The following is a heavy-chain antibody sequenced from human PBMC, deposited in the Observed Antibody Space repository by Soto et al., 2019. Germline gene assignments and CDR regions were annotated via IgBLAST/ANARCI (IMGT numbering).Heavy chain of an antibody. CDR2: IQSGGPT. D-gene: IGHD3-22*01. Sequence: GGSLRLSCAASGFTVSSKYMSWVRQAPGKGLEWVSIIQSGGPTYYADSVKGRFTISRDNSKNTLYLQMNSLRAEDTAVYYCAKDSGPNYYDSSGYWAPYGMDVWGQGTTVTVSS. J-gene: IGHJ6*02. CDR3: AKDSGPNYYDSSGYWAPYGMDV. V-gene: IGHV3-53*01. CDR1: GFTVSSKY.